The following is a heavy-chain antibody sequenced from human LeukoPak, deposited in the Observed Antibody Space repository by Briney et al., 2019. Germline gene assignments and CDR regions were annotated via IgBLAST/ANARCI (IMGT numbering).Heavy chain of an antibody. V-gene: IGHV4-30-4*01. D-gene: IGHD3-22*01. CDR2: ISLSGGT. CDR3: ARAGYDSSGYSTYYFDY. J-gene: IGHJ4*02. CDR1: GGSISSGDYY. Sequence: PSQTLSLTCTVSGGSISSGDYYWSWIRQPPGQGLEWIGYISLSGGTYYNPSLKSRVTISIDTSKNQFSLKLSSVTAADTAVYYCARAGYDSSGYSTYYFDYWGQGTLVTVSS.